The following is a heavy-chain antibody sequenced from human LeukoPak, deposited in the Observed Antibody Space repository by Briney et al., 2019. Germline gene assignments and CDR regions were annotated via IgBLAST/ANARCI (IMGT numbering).Heavy chain of an antibody. CDR2: ISSSGRTK. V-gene: IGHV3-48*03. CDR1: GFTFSSYE. Sequence: GSLRLSCAASGFTFSSYEMNWVRQAPGKGLEWVSYISSSGRTKHYADSVKGRFTISRDNAKNSLYLQMNSLRAEDTAVYYCARGKWEPLDYWGQGTLVTVSS. J-gene: IGHJ4*02. D-gene: IGHD1-26*01. CDR3: ARGKWEPLDY.